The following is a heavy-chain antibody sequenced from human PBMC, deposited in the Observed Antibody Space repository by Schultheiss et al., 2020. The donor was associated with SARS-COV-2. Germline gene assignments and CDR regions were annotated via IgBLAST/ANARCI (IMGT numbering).Heavy chain of an antibody. D-gene: IGHD6-19*01. CDR2: ISGSGGST. CDR3: ARAAIIAVADTRGPFDY. CDR1: GFTFSSYW. J-gene: IGHJ4*02. Sequence: GGSLRLSCAASGFTFSSYWMHWVRQAPGKGLEWVSVISGSGGSTYYADSVKGRFTISRDNSKNTLYLQMNSLRAGDTAVYYCARAAIIAVADTRGPFDYWGQGTLVTVSS. V-gene: IGHV3-23*01.